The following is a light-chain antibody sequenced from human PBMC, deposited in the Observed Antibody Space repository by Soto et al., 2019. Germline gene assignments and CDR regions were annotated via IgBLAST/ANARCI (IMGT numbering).Light chain of an antibody. CDR3: TSHTISSTEA. V-gene: IGLV2-14*01. J-gene: IGLJ2*01. Sequence: QSALTQPASVSGSPGQSITISCTGTNSDIGAYNYVSWYQQRPDKAPKLIIYDVNNRPSGVSNRFSGSKSGNTASLTISGLQADDEADYYCTSHTISSTEAFGGETKLTVL. CDR2: DVN. CDR1: NSDIGAYNY.